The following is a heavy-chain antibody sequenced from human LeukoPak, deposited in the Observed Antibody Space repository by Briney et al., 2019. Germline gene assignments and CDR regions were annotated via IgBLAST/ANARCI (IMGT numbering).Heavy chain of an antibody. CDR3: AKDQTPYVLLAREGSDY. CDR1: GFTFSSYG. CDR2: IRYDGSNK. J-gene: IGHJ4*02. Sequence: GGSLRLSCAASGFTFSSYGMHWVRQAPGKGLEWVAFIRYDGSNKYYADSVKGRFTISRDNSKNTLYLQMNSLRAEDTAVYYCAKDQTPYVLLAREGSDYWGQGTLVTVSS. D-gene: IGHD3-10*01. V-gene: IGHV3-30*02.